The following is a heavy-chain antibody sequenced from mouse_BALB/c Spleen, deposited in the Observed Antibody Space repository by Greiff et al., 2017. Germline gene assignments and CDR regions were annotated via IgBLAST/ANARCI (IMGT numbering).Heavy chain of an antibody. CDR2: IFPGDGST. CDR1: GYTFTSYD. J-gene: IGHJ3*01. V-gene: IGHV1-85*01. D-gene: IGHD1-1*01. CDR3: ARGYYCGISSFAY. Sequence: QVQLQQSGAELVKPGASVKLSCKASGYTFTSYDINWVRQRPEQGLEWIGWIFPGDGSTKYNEKLKGKATLTKDKSSSTAFLQLSRLTSEDSAVYFCARGYYCGISSFAYWGQGTLVTVSS.